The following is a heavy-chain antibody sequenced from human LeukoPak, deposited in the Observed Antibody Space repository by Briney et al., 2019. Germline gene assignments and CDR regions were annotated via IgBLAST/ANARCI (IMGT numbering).Heavy chain of an antibody. J-gene: IGHJ6*02. V-gene: IGHV4-34*01. Sequence: SETLSLTCVVYGGSLSGYYWSWIRQPPGKGLEWIGDINHSGSTNYNPSLKSRVTISVDTSKNQFSLKLTSVTAADTAVSYCAREQQLAPLPYYYYGMDVWGQGTTVTVSS. CDR2: INHSGST. CDR1: GGSLSGYY. CDR3: AREQQLAPLPYYYYGMDV. D-gene: IGHD6-13*01.